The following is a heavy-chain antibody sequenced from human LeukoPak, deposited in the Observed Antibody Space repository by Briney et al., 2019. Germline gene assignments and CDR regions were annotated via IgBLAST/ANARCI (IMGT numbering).Heavy chain of an antibody. CDR2: IYYSGRT. V-gene: IGHV4-39*01. D-gene: IGHD3-3*01. CDR1: GVSISTYTNN. J-gene: IGHJ4*02. CDR3: ARPDCGGYYFDK. Sequence: SETLSLTCTVSGVSISTYTNNWAWLRQPAGKGPEWIGNIYYSGRTLYNPSPWGRVTISADRTKNQFSLTVSSVTAANAVFYFCARPDCGGYYFDKWGQGTLVSVSS.